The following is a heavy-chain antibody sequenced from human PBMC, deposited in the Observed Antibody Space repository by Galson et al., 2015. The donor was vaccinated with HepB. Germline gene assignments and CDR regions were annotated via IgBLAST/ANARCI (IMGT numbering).Heavy chain of an antibody. V-gene: IGHV3-23*01. CDR1: GFTFSSYA. D-gene: IGHD3-10*01. CDR3: EAVWFGDLFHYYYMDV. Sequence: SLRLSCAASGFTFSSYAMSWVRQAPGKGLEWVSAISGSGGSTYYADSVKGRFTISRDNSKNTLYLQMNSLRAEDTAVYYCEAVWFGDLFHYYYMDVWGKGTTVTVSS. J-gene: IGHJ6*03. CDR2: ISGSGGST.